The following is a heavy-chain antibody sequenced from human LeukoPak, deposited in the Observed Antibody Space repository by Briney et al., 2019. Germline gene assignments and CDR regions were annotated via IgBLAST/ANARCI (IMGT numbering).Heavy chain of an antibody. CDR1: GYSINSGYY. J-gene: IGHJ4*02. CDR3: ARADIAVAGTNFDY. Sequence: TSETLSLTCTVSGYSINSGYYWGWIRQPPGKGLEWIGSIYHSGTTYYNPSLKSRVTISVDTSKNQFSLKLNSVTAADTAIYYCARADIAVAGTNFDYWGQGTLVTVSS. V-gene: IGHV4-38-2*02. CDR2: IYHSGTT. D-gene: IGHD6-19*01.